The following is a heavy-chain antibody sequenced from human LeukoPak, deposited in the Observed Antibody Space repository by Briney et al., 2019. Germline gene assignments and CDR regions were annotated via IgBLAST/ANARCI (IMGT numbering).Heavy chain of an antibody. Sequence: PSGTLSLTCAVSGGSISSSNWWSWVRQPPGKGLEWIGEIYHSGSTNYNPSLKSRVTISVDTSKNQFSLKLSSVTAADTAVYYCARHAPAAPYGMDVWGQGTTVTVSS. CDR1: GGSISSSNW. J-gene: IGHJ6*02. V-gene: IGHV4-4*02. CDR3: ARHAPAAPYGMDV. CDR2: IYHSGST. D-gene: IGHD2-2*01.